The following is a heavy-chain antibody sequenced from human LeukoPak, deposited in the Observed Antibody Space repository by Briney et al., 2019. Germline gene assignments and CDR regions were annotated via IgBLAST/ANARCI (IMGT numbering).Heavy chain of an antibody. D-gene: IGHD3-22*01. J-gene: IGHJ5*02. CDR3: ARDSGYYDSSGYDIPRFDP. V-gene: IGHV1-69*04. Sequence: GAPVKVSCKASGGTFSSYAISWVRQAPGQGLEWMGRIIPILGIANYAQKFQGRVTITADKSTSTAYMELSSLRSEDTAVYYCARDSGYYDSSGYDIPRFDPWGQGTLVTVSS. CDR1: GGTFSSYA. CDR2: IIPILGIA.